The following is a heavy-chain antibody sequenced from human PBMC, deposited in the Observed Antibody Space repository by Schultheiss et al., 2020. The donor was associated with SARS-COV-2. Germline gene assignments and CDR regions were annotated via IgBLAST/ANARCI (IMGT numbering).Heavy chain of an antibody. CDR2: VNHSGNT. J-gene: IGHJ6*02. D-gene: IGHD6-13*01. Sequence: SETLSLTCAVYGGSFSGYFWTWIRQSPGKGLEWIGEVNHSGNTNYNPSLKSRVTISVDTSKNQFSLKLSSVTAADTAVYYCARGRAGDSSIRSPVMDVWGQGTTVTVSS. CDR3: ARGRAGDSSIRSPVMDV. CDR1: GGSFSGYF. V-gene: IGHV4-34*01.